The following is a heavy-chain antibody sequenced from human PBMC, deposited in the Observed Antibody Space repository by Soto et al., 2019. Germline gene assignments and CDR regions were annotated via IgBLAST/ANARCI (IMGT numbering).Heavy chain of an antibody. CDR2: INHSGST. D-gene: IGHD2-2*01. CDR3: ARGRVGTVVVPAVHIENWFDP. V-gene: IGHV4-34*01. CDR1: GGSFSGYY. Sequence: SETLSLTCAVYGGSFSGYYWSWIRQPPGKGLEWIGEINHSGSTNYNPSLKSRVTISVDTSKNQFSLKLSSVTAADTAVYYCARGRVGTVVVPAVHIENWFDPWGQGTLVTVSS. J-gene: IGHJ5*02.